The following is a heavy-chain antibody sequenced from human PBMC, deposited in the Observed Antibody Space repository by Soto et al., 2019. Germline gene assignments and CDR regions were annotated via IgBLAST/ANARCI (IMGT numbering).Heavy chain of an antibody. D-gene: IGHD3-10*01. J-gene: IGHJ4*02. CDR3: ARQGPNYGSGTYFPPPEY. Sequence: SQTLSLTCAISGDSVFSNSAAWNWIRQSPSRGLEWLGRTYYRSKWYNDYAGSVRSRITINPDTSKNQFSLHLNSVTAADTAVYHCARQGPNYGSGTYFPPPEYWGQGVRVTVSS. V-gene: IGHV6-1*01. CDR2: TYYRSKWYN. CDR1: GDSVFSNSAA.